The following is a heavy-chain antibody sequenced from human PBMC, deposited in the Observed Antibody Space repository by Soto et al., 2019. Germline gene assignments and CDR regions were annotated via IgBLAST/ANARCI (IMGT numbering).Heavy chain of an antibody. D-gene: IGHD3-3*01. CDR1: GGSISSYY. J-gene: IGHJ6*02. CDR2: IYTSGST. Sequence: PSETLSLTCTVSGGSISSYYWSWIRQPAGKGLEWIGRIYTSGSTNYNPSLKSRATMSVDTSKNQFSLKLSSVTAADTAVYYCARDRLHDFWSGYYSYYYYGMDVWGQGTTVTVSS. V-gene: IGHV4-4*07. CDR3: ARDRLHDFWSGYYSYYYYGMDV.